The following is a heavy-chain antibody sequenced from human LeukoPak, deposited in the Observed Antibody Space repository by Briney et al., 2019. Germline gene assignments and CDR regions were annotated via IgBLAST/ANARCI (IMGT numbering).Heavy chain of an antibody. CDR3: ARDLDNYARGLFDY. D-gene: IGHD2-2*01. Sequence: PGGSLRLSCAASGFTFSSYWMSWVRQAPGKGRECVANIKQDGSEKYYVDSVKGRFTISRDNAKNSLYLQMNSLRAEDTAVYYCARDLDNYARGLFDYWGQGTLVTVSS. V-gene: IGHV3-7*05. J-gene: IGHJ4*02. CDR1: GFTFSSYW. CDR2: IKQDGSEK.